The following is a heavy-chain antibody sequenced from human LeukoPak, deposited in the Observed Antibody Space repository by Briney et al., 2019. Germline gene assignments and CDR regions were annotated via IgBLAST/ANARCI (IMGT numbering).Heavy chain of an antibody. CDR1: GFTFSSYA. V-gene: IGHV3-30*18. CDR2: ISYDGNDK. CDR3: AKDAVNCSGTSCSYGMDV. D-gene: IGHD2-2*01. Sequence: GGSLRLSCAASGFTFSSYAIHWVRQAPGKGLEWVAFISYDGNDKYYADSVKGRFTTSRDNSKNTLHLQMHSLRPEDTAAYSCAKDAVNCSGTSCSYGMDVWGQGTTVTVSS. J-gene: IGHJ6*02.